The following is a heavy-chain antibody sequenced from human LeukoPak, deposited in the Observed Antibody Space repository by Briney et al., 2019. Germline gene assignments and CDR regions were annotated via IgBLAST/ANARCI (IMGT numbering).Heavy chain of an antibody. CDR1: GFTFSSYA. CDR3: AREVYDSSGYYPRFDY. Sequence: GGSLRLSCAASGFTFSSYAMHWVRQAPGKGLEWVAVISYDGSSKYYADSVKGRFTISRDNSKNTLYLQMNSLRAEDTAVYYCAREVYDSSGYYPRFDYWGQGTLVTVSS. CDR2: ISYDGSSK. V-gene: IGHV3-30*04. D-gene: IGHD3-22*01. J-gene: IGHJ4*02.